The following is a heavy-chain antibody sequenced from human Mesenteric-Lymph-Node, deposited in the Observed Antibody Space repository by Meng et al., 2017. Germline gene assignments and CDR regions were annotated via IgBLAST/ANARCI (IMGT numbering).Heavy chain of an antibody. CDR2: ISYDGSNK. Sequence: GESLKISCAASGFTFSSYGMHWVRQAPGKGLEWVAVISYDGSNKYYADSVKGRFTISRDNSKNTLYLQMNSLRAEDTAVYYCAREGDSSGYPDYWGQGTLVTVSS. CDR3: AREGDSSGYPDY. D-gene: IGHD3-22*01. V-gene: IGHV3-30*19. J-gene: IGHJ4*02. CDR1: GFTFSSYG.